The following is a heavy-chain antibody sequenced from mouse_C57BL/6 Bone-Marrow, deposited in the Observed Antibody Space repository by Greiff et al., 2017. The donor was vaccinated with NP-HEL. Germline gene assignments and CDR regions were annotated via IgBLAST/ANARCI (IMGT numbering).Heavy chain of an antibody. J-gene: IGHJ3*01. Sequence: EVHLVESGGDLVKPGGSLKLSCAASGFTFSSYGMSWVRQTPDKRLEWVATISSGGNYTYYPDSVKGRFTISRDNAKNTLYLQMSSLKSEDTAMYYCASPYDYDVAWFAYWGQGTLVTVSA. CDR1: GFTFSSYG. CDR2: ISSGGNYT. V-gene: IGHV5-6*01. CDR3: ASPYDYDVAWFAY. D-gene: IGHD2-4*01.